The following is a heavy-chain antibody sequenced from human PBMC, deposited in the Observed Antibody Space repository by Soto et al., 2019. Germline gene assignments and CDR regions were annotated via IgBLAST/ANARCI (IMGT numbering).Heavy chain of an antibody. CDR3: ARALILTGYYIHDAFDI. CDR2: IYYSGST. D-gene: IGHD3-9*01. J-gene: IGHJ3*02. V-gene: IGHV4-59*01. CDR1: GGSISSYY. Sequence: SETLSLTCTVSGGSISSYYWSWIRQPPGKGLEWIGFIYYSGSTNYNPSLKSRVTISVDTSKNQFSLKLSSVTAADTAVYYCARALILTGYYIHDAFDIWGQGTMVTVSS.